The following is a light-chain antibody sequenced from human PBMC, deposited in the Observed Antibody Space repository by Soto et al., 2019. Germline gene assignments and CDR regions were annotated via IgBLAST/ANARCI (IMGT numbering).Light chain of an antibody. CDR3: SSFVGGDSFDVI. V-gene: IGLV2-8*01. CDR1: GSDIGAYNY. CDR2: DVI. J-gene: IGLJ2*01. Sequence: QSALTQPPSASGSPGQSVTISCTGTGSDIGAYNYVFWYQQYPGKAPKVMIYDVIKRPSGVPDRFSGSKSGNTASLTVSGLRADDEAVYYCSSFVGGDSFDVIFGGGTKLTVL.